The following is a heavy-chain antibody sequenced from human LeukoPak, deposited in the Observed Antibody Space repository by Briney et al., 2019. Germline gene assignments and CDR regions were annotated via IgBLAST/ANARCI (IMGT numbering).Heavy chain of an antibody. CDR1: GYSFTNYW. D-gene: IGHD2-2*02. Sequence: GESLKISCKGSGYSFTNYWIGWVRQMPGKGLEWMGIIYPGDSDTTYSPPFQGQVTISADKSINTAYLQWSNLKASDTAMYYCARHGRDCNSTGCYTGAFDFWGQGTMVTVSS. J-gene: IGHJ3*01. CDR3: ARHGRDCNSTGCYTGAFDF. V-gene: IGHV5-51*01. CDR2: IYPGDSDT.